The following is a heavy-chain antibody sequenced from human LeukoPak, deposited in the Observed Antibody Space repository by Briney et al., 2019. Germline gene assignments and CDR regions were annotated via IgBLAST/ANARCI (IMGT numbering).Heavy chain of an antibody. D-gene: IGHD3-22*01. CDR1: GYTFTSNY. CDR2: IYPRDGST. J-gene: IGHJ3*02. CDR3: ARDTAYYYDSSGYPLGAFDI. Sequence: GASVKVSCKASGYTFTSNYIHWVRQAPGQGLEWMGMIYPRDGSTSYAQKFQGRVTITADESTSTAYMELSSLRSEDTAVYYCARDTAYYYDSSGYPLGAFDIWGQGTMVTVSS. V-gene: IGHV1-46*01.